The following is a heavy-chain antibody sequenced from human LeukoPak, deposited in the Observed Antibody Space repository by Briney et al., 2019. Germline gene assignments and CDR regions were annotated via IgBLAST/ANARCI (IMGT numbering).Heavy chain of an antibody. CDR1: GGTFSSYA. CDR3: GTPGEDGSGRGDY. CDR2: IIPIFGTA. J-gene: IGHJ4*02. Sequence: GASVKVSCKASGGTFSSYAICRVRQAPAQGNEWMGGIIPIFGTAKYAQKFQGRVTITAEEYTSTAYMELSSMRSECTAVSQCGTPGEDGSGRGDYCGQGDLVTVSS. D-gene: IGHD3-10*01. V-gene: IGHV1-69*01.